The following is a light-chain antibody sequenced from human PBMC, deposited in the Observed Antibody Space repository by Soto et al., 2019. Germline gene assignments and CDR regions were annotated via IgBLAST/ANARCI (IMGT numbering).Light chain of an antibody. CDR1: QDITNY. CDR2: DAS. V-gene: IGKV1-33*01. CDR3: QQYDHLPLP. Sequence: DIQMTQSPSSLSASVGDRVTITCQASQDITNYLNWYQQKPGKAPKLLIYDASNLETGVPSRFSGSGSETDFTFTISSLQPEDVATYYCQQYDHLPLPFGGGTKVEIK. J-gene: IGKJ4*01.